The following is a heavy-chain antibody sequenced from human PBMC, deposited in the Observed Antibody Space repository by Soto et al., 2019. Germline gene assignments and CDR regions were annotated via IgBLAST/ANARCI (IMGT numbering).Heavy chain of an antibody. D-gene: IGHD3-3*01. CDR3: AKDIMGFFWSGYWNDAFDI. V-gene: IGHV3-9*01. J-gene: IGHJ3*02. CDR2: ISWNSGSI. Sequence: GGSLRLSCAASGFTFDDYATHWVRQAPWKGLEWVSGISWNSGSIGYADSVKGRFTISRDNAKNSLYLQMNSLRAEDTALYYCAKDIMGFFWSGYWNDAFDIWGKGKMVTV. CDR1: GFTFDDYA.